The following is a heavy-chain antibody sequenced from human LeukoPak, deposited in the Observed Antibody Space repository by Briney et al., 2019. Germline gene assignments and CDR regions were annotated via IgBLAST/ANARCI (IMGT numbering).Heavy chain of an antibody. D-gene: IGHD2-8*01. V-gene: IGHV1-18*01. Sequence: GASVKVSCKASGYTFTSYGISWVRQAPGQGLEWMGWISAYNGNTNYAQKLQGRVTMTTDTSTGTAYMELRSLRSDDTAVYYCARLSRRDIVLMVDASDAFDIWGQGTMVTVSS. J-gene: IGHJ3*02. CDR1: GYTFTSYG. CDR3: ARLSRRDIVLMVDASDAFDI. CDR2: ISAYNGNT.